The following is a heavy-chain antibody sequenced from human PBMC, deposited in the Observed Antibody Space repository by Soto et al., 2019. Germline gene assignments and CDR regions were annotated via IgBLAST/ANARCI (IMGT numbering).Heavy chain of an antibody. D-gene: IGHD5-12*01. V-gene: IGHV4-31*03. CDR1: GASISSGRSY. CDR3: PRDNGYVDFDT. Sequence: PSETLSLTCTVSGASISSGRSYWSWIRQHPGKGLEWIGYMFYSGSTYYHPSLKSRVNISADTSKNQFSLRLTSVTPADTAVYYCPRDNGYVDFDTWGQGTLVTVSS. J-gene: IGHJ4*02. CDR2: MFYSGST.